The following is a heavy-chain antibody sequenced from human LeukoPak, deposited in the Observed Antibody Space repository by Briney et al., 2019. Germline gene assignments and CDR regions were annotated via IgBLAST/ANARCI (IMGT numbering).Heavy chain of an antibody. D-gene: IGHD6-19*01. J-gene: IGHJ4*02. Sequence: GGSLRLSCAASGFIFGRFAMHWVRQAPGKGPEYVSAISSNGDDTYYANSVKGRFTISRDNSKNTLYLQVGSLRAEDMGVYYCARDKEGSGWAYYLDYWGQGTLVTVSS. V-gene: IGHV3-64*01. CDR3: ARDKEGSGWAYYLDY. CDR1: GFIFGRFA. CDR2: ISSNGDDT.